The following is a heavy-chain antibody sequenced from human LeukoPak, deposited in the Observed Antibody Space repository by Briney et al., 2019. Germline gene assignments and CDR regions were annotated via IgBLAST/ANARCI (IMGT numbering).Heavy chain of an antibody. CDR1: GFTVSSND. CDR2: IYSGGTT. J-gene: IGHJ4*02. D-gene: IGHD1-1*01. Sequence: GGSLRLSCAASGFTVSSNDMSWVRQAPGKGLEWVSVIYSGGTTYYADSVKGRFTISRDKSKNTLYLQMKTLKSEDTAVYYCAREVRTSHWSKHFDYWGQGTLVTVSS. CDR3: AREVRTSHWSKHFDY. V-gene: IGHV3-66*01.